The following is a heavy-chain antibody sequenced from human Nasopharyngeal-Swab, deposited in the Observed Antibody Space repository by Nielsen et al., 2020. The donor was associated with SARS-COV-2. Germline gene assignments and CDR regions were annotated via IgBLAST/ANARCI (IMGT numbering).Heavy chain of an antibody. Sequence: GSLSLSCTVSGCSISSYYWSWIRQPPGKGLEWIGYIYYSGSTNYNPSLKSRVTISVDTSKNQFSLKLSSVTAADTAVYYCARVYSTTAHYYYGMDVWGQGTTVTVSS. J-gene: IGHJ6*02. D-gene: IGHD2-2*01. CDR3: ARVYSTTAHYYYGMDV. CDR1: GCSISSYY. CDR2: IYYSGST. V-gene: IGHV4-59*01.